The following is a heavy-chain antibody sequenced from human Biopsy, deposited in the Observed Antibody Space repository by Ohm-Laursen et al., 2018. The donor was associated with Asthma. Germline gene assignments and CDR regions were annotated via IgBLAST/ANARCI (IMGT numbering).Heavy chain of an antibody. CDR3: ARGWNCGGDCYSLDS. J-gene: IGHJ4*02. V-gene: IGHV4-30-2*06. CDR2: IYRNGDT. D-gene: IGHD2-21*02. CDR1: GDSIDSGDYS. Sequence: SQTLSLTCTVSGDSIDSGDYSWTWIRQSPGVGLEWIGYIYRNGDTYYNPTLKNRVTISIDRSKNQFPLRLRSATAADTAVYYCARGWNCGGDCYSLDSWGQGTLVTVSS.